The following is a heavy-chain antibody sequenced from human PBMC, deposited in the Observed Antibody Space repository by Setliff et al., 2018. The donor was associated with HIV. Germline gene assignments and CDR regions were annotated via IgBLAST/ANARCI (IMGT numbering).Heavy chain of an antibody. J-gene: IGHJ3*02. CDR1: GFTFSSYG. Sequence: GGSLRLSCAASGFTFSSYGIHWVRQAPGKGLEWVALIWYDGSNKYYADSVKGRFTISRDNSKNTLYLQMSSRRAEDTAVYYCAKDRLEWLAPDGFDIWGLGTMVTVSS. D-gene: IGHD3-3*01. V-gene: IGHV3-33*06. CDR2: IWYDGSNK. CDR3: AKDRLEWLAPDGFDI.